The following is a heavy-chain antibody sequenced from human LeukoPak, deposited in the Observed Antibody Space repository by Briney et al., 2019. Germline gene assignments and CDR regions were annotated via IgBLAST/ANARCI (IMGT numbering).Heavy chain of an antibody. V-gene: IGHV3-20*04. CDR3: ARGPYGDYLSWFDP. CDR1: GFTFDDYG. D-gene: IGHD4-17*01. CDR2: INWNGGST. Sequence: GGSLRLSCAASGFTFDDYGMSWVRPAPGKGLEWVSGINWNGGSTGYADSVKGRFTISRDNAKNSLYLQMNSLRAEDTALYYCARGPYGDYLSWFDPWGQGTLVTVSS. J-gene: IGHJ5*02.